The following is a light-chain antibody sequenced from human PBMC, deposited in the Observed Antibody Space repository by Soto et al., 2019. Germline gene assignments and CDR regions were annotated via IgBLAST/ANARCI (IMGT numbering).Light chain of an antibody. CDR2: GAS. J-gene: IGKJ1*01. Sequence: EIVMTQSPATLSVSPGERATLSCRASQSVSSNLAWYQQKPGQAPRVLIYGASTRATGIPARFGGSGSGTEFTLTISRLQSEDFSVYYCQQYNDWPRTFGQGTRLEIK. CDR1: QSVSSN. CDR3: QQYNDWPRT. V-gene: IGKV3D-15*01.